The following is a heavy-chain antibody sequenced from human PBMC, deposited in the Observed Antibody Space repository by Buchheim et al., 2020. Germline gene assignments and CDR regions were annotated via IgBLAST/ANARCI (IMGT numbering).Heavy chain of an antibody. CDR3: AREEAIFGVTDYYYYGMDV. Sequence: EVQLVESGGGLVQPGGSLRLSCAASGFTFSSYWMHWVRQAPGKGLVWVSRINSDGSSTSYADSVKGRFTISRDNAKNTLYLQMNSLRAEDAAVYYCAREEAIFGVTDYYYYGMDVWGQGTT. D-gene: IGHD3-3*01. CDR1: GFTFSSYW. V-gene: IGHV3-74*01. J-gene: IGHJ6*02. CDR2: INSDGSST.